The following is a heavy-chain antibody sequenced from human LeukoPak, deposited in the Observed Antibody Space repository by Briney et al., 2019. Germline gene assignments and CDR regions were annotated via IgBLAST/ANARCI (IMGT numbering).Heavy chain of an antibody. CDR3: ARDGTYYYDSSGYHLDY. D-gene: IGHD3-22*01. CDR2: IYSGGDT. Sequence: GGSLRLSCAASGFTVSSNYMGWVRQAPGKGLEWVSVIYSGGDTYYADSVKGRFTISRDNSKNMIYLEMSSLKAEDTAVYYCARDGTYYYDSSGYHLDYWGQGTLVTVSS. CDR1: GFTVSSNY. V-gene: IGHV3-66*01. J-gene: IGHJ4*02.